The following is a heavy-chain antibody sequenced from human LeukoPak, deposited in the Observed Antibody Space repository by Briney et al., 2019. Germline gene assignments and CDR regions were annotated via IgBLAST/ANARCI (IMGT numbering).Heavy chain of an antibody. CDR2: IYHSGST. V-gene: IGHV4-30-2*01. Sequence: LRLSCAASGFTVSSNYMSWIRQPPGKGLEWIGYIYHSGSTYYNPSLKSRVTISVDRSKNQFSLKLSSVTAADTAVYYCASGGYDYGGIRGPFDIWGQGTMVTVSS. CDR3: ASGGYDYGGIRGPFDI. CDR1: GFTVSSNY. D-gene: IGHD4-23*01. J-gene: IGHJ3*02.